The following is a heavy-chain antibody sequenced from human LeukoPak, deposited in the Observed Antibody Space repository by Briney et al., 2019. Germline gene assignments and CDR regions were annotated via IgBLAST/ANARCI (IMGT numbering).Heavy chain of an antibody. V-gene: IGHV3-43*01. J-gene: IGHJ4*02. CDR1: GLTFDDYT. CDR2: ISWDGGST. D-gene: IGHD2-15*01. CDR3: VKALGYCSGGSCYFDY. Sequence: GGSLRLSCAASGLTFDDYTMHWVRQGPGKGLEWVSLISWDGGSTYYADSVKGRFTISRDNSKNSLYLQMNSLRTEDTALYYCVKALGYCSGGSCYFDYWGQGTLVTASS.